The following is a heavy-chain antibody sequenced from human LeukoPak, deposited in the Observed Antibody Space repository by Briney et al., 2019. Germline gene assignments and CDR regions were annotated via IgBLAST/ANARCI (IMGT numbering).Heavy chain of an antibody. V-gene: IGHV4-4*07. Sequence: SETLSLTCTVSGGSISSYYWSWVRQPAGKGLEWIGRIYSSGNTNYNPSLKSRVTMSVDASRNQFSLKLSSVTAADTAVYYCARESVGYCSGGSCPYYFDYWGQRTLVTVSS. J-gene: IGHJ4*02. CDR1: GGSISSYY. CDR3: ARESVGYCSGGSCPYYFDY. D-gene: IGHD2-15*01. CDR2: IYSSGNT.